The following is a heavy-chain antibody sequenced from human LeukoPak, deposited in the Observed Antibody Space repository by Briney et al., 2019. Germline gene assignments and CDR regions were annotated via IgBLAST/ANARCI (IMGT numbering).Heavy chain of an antibody. CDR3: ARGNYGSGSYYYYYGMGV. Sequence: GGSLRLSCAASGFTFSSYDMHWVRQATGKGLEWVSAIGTAGDTYYPGSVKGRFTISRENAKNSLYLQMNSLRAGDTAVYYCARGNYGSGSYYYYYGMGVWGQGTTVTVSS. CDR2: IGTAGDT. D-gene: IGHD3-10*01. J-gene: IGHJ6*02. CDR1: GFTFSSYD. V-gene: IGHV3-13*01.